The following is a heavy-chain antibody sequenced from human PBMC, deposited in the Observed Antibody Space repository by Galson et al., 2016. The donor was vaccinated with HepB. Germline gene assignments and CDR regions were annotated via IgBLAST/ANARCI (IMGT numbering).Heavy chain of an antibody. CDR1: GFTFSNYA. D-gene: IGHD6-13*01. Sequence: SLRLSCAASGFTFSNYAMTWVRQAPGRGLEWVSSIGISDGSTFHADSVRGRFTISRDNSKNTLYLQMSSLRAEDTAVYYCAKDHPMKQQVPHYFHYWGQGTLVIVSS. CDR3: AKDHPMKQQVPHYFHY. J-gene: IGHJ4*02. CDR2: IGISDGST. V-gene: IGHV3-23*01.